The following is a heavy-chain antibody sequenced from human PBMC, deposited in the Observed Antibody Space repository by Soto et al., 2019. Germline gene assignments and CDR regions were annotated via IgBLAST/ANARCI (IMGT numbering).Heavy chain of an antibody. D-gene: IGHD5-12*01. CDR3: ARDLRGGGLPDF. V-gene: IGHV1-3*01. Sequence: ASVKVSCTASGYTFTSYAMHWVRQAPGQRLEWMGWINAGNGNTKYSQKFQGRVTITRDTSASTAYMELSSLRSEDTAVYYCARDLRGGGLPDFWGQGTLVTVS. J-gene: IGHJ4*02. CDR2: INAGNGNT. CDR1: GYTFTSYA.